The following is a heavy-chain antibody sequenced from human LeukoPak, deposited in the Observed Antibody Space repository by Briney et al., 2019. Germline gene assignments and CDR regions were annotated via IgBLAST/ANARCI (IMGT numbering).Heavy chain of an antibody. D-gene: IGHD1-26*01. V-gene: IGHV3-30*02. J-gene: IGHJ4*02. CDR1: GFTFSSYG. Sequence: GGSLRLSCAASGFTFSSYGIHWVRQAPGKGLEWVAFIRNDGSNKYYADSVKGRFTVSRDNSKNTLYLQMNSLRVEDAAVYHCAKEGDLVGVTYYFDYWGQGTLVTVSS. CDR3: AKEGDLVGVTYYFDY. CDR2: IRNDGSNK.